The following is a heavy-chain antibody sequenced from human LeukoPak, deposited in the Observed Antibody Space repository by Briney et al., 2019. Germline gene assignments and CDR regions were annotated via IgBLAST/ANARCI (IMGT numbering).Heavy chain of an antibody. CDR1: GGSISSGDYY. V-gene: IGHV4-34*01. Sequence: SETLSLTCTVSGGSISSGDYYWNWIRQPPGKGLEWIGEINHSGSTNYNPSLKSRVTISVDTSKNQFSLKLSSVTAADTAVYYCVRVVVPAAGFDPWGQGTLVTVSS. CDR3: VRVVVPAAGFDP. CDR2: INHSGST. J-gene: IGHJ5*02. D-gene: IGHD2-2*01.